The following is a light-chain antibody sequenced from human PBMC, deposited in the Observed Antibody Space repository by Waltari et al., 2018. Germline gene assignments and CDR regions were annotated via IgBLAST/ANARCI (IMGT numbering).Light chain of an antibody. V-gene: IGKV1-39*01. CDR3: QQSQGFPYT. CDR1: HNIDVF. Sequence: DIQMTQSPSSLSASVGGSVTMSCRASHNIDVFLNWYQQKPGKAPKLLIFGASSLQNGVPSRFSGSGSGTDFTLTITSLSSEDSATYYCQQSQGFPYTFCQGTKLEIK. CDR2: GAS. J-gene: IGKJ2*01.